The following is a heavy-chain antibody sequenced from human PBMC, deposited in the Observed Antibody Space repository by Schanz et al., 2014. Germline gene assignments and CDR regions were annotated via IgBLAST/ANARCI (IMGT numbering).Heavy chain of an antibody. CDR3: AKDLPAVAVAPLMTGLYDS. J-gene: IGHJ4*02. CDR2: LRSDGSKT. CDR1: GYSFSDYD. Sequence: VQLVESGGGVVQPGGSLRLSCVGSGYSFSDYDMYWIRQAPGKGLEWLAFLRSDGSKTYYADSVRGRFTISRENSKNTLHLQMNSLRAKDTAVYHCAKDLPAVAVAPLMTGLYDSWGQGTLVTVSS. V-gene: IGHV3-30*02. D-gene: IGHD6-19*01.